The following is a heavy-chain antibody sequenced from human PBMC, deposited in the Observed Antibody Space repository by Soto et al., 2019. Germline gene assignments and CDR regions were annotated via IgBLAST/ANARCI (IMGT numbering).Heavy chain of an antibody. CDR2: IYSGGNT. CDR1: GGSITSHPYY. V-gene: IGHV4-39*01. D-gene: IGHD2-2*01. Sequence: QLQVQESGPGQVKPSQTLSLTCTVSGGSITSHPYYWGWIRQPPGKGLEWIGSIYSGGNTYYNPSLRSRLTIFVDTAKNLISLKLNTVTTADWAIYYCGSGPSTTWIDNWGLGTQVSVSS. J-gene: IGHJ4*02. CDR3: GSGPSTTWIDN.